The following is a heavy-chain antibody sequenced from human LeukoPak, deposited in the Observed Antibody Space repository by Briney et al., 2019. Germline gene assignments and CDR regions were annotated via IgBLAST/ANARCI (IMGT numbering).Heavy chain of an antibody. CDR3: ARDSDWILYDY. CDR2: LNSDGSVI. D-gene: IGHD3-9*01. V-gene: IGHV3-74*01. Sequence: PGGSLRLSCAASGFTFSNYWMHWVRQVPGKGLVWVSCLNSDGSVIRYADSVKGRFSISRDNAKNTLYLQMTSLRAEDTAVYYCARDSDWILYDYWGQGALVTVSS. CDR1: GFTFSNYW. J-gene: IGHJ4*02.